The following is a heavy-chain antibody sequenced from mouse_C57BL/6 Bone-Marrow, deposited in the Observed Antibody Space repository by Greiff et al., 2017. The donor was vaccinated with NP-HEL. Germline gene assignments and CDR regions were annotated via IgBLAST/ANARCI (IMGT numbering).Heavy chain of an antibody. CDR3: TSGDYYGYY. CDR1: GYTFTDYE. CDR2: IDPETGGT. J-gene: IGHJ2*01. V-gene: IGHV1-15*01. Sequence: QVQLQQSGAELVRPGASVTLSCKASGYTFTDYEMHWVKQTPVHGLEWIGAIDPETGGTAYNQKFKGKAILTADKSSSTAYMELRSLTSEDSAVYYWTSGDYYGYYWGQGTTLTVSS. D-gene: IGHD1-1*01.